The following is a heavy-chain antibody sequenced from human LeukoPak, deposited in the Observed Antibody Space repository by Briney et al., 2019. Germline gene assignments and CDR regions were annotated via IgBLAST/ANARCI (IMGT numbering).Heavy chain of an antibody. CDR2: ISGSGGST. V-gene: IGHV3-23*01. CDR1: GFTFSSYA. J-gene: IGHJ6*03. CDR3: AKVGSAAIRAYYYYMDV. Sequence: GGSLRLSCAASGFTFSSYAMSWVRQAPGKGLEWVSAISGSGGSTYYADSVKGRFTISRDNSKNTLYLQMNSLRAEDTAVYYCAKVGSAAIRAYYYYMDVWGKGSTVTVSS. D-gene: IGHD2-2*02.